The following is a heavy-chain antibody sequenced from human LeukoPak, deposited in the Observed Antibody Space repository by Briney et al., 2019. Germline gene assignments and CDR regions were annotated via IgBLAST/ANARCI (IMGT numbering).Heavy chain of an antibody. J-gene: IGHJ4*02. D-gene: IGHD5-24*01. V-gene: IGHV3-30*03. CDR3: ARASDGFNFDY. CDR1: GFTFSSYG. CDR2: ISYDGINE. Sequence: GGSLRLSCAASGFTFSSYGMSWVRQAPGKGLEWLALISYDGINEYYADSVKGRFTISRDNFQSTLYLQMNSLRPDDTAVYYCARASDGFNFDYWGQGTLVTVSS.